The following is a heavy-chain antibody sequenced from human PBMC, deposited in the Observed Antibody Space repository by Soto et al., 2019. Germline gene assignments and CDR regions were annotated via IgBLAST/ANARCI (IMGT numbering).Heavy chain of an antibody. Sequence: GGSLRLSCAASGFTFSSYGMHWVRRAPGKGLEWVAVIWYDGSNKYYADSVKGRFTISRDNSKNTLYLQMNSLRAEDTAVYYCARDHSFGGVIVIPYSYFDYWGQGTLVTVSS. J-gene: IGHJ4*02. CDR3: ARDHSFGGVIVIPYSYFDY. CDR2: IWYDGSNK. V-gene: IGHV3-33*01. D-gene: IGHD3-16*02. CDR1: GFTFSSYG.